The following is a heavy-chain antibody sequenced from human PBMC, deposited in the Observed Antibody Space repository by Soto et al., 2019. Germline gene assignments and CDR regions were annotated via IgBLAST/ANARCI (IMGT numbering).Heavy chain of an antibody. V-gene: IGHV1-69*01. CDR1: GGGNLRDYR. CDR3: ARGGGGYTFGAVY. CDR2: IIPKLGSA. J-gene: IGHJ4*02. Sequence: QVQLVQSGAEVKKPGSSVQVSCKASGGGNLRDYRTTWVRQAPGQGLEWMGGIIPKLGSANYAQNFQGRVTITADESTSTVYMELRSLRSEDTAVYYWARGGGGYTFGAVYWGQGTPVTVSS. D-gene: IGHD5-12*01.